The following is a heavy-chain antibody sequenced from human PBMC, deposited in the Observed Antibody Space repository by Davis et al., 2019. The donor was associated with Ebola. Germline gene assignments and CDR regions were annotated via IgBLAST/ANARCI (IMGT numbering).Heavy chain of an antibody. Sequence: AASVKVSCKASGYTFNSHGISWVRQAPGQGLEWMAWISAYNGHTNYAQKLQGRVTMTTDTSTSTAYMELRSLRSDDTAVYYCARDNGGSSPHYYYYYYGMDVWGQGTTVTVSS. J-gene: IGHJ6*02. CDR3: ARDNGGSSPHYYYYYYGMDV. CDR2: ISAYNGHT. CDR1: GYTFNSHG. V-gene: IGHV1-18*01. D-gene: IGHD6-6*01.